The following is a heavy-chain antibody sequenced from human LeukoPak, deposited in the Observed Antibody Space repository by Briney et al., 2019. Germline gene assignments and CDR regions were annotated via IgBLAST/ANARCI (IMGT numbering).Heavy chain of an antibody. CDR1: GGSISSGDYS. J-gene: IGHJ5*02. V-gene: IGHV4-30-2*01. CDR2: IFQSGST. D-gene: IGHD1-1*01. Sequence: PSETLSLTCAVSGGSISSGDYSWSWIRQPPGKGLEWTGYIFQSGSTYYNPSLKSRVTISVDRSKNQFSLKLSSVTAADTAVYYCARVGSDWNDVRYNWFDPWGQGTLVTVSS. CDR3: ARVGSDWNDVRYNWFDP.